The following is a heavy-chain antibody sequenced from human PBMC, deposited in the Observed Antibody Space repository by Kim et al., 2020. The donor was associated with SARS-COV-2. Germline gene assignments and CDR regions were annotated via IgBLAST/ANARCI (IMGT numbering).Heavy chain of an antibody. CDR1: GGSFSGYY. CDR2: INHSGST. Sequence: SETLSLTCAVYGGSFSGYYWSWIRQPPGKGLEWIGEINHSGSTNYNPSLKSRVTISVDTSKNQFSLKLSSVTAADTAVYYCARAGVVAATPFNYWGQGTLVTVSS. J-gene: IGHJ4*02. CDR3: ARAGVVAATPFNY. D-gene: IGHD2-15*01. V-gene: IGHV4-34*01.